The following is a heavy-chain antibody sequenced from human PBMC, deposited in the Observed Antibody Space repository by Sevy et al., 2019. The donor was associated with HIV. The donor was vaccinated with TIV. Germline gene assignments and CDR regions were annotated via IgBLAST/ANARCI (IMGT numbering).Heavy chain of an antibody. CDR3: ARDGKPGQVVATTDPFDY. J-gene: IGHJ4*02. CDR2: IYTSGST. V-gene: IGHV4-4*07. Sequence: SETLSLTCTVSGGSISSYYWSWIRQPAGKGLEWIGRIYTSGSTNYNPSLKSRVTMSVDTSKNQFSLKLSSVTAADTAVYYCARDGKPGQVVATTDPFDYRGQGTLVTVSS. CDR1: GGSISSYY. D-gene: IGHD2-15*01.